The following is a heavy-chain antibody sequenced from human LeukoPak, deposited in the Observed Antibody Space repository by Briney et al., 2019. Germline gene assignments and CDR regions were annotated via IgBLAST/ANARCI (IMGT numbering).Heavy chain of an antibody. CDR3: ARATAENDY. J-gene: IGHJ4*02. CDR2: INPKSGGT. V-gene: IGHV1-2*02. Sequence: ASVEVSCKASGYTFTGYYMHWVRQAPGQGLEWMGWINPKSGGTNYAQKFQGRVTMTRDTSISTAYMELSRLRSDDTAVYYCARATAENDYWGQGTLVTVSS. CDR1: GYTFTGYY. D-gene: IGHD1-14*01.